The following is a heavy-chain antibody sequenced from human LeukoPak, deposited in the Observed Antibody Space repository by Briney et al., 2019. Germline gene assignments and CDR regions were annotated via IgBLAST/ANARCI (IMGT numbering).Heavy chain of an antibody. CDR1: GGSISSSSYY. J-gene: IGHJ4*02. CDR2: IYYTGNT. Sequence: TSETLSLTCTVSGGSISSSSYYWGWIRQPPGKGLEWIGSIYYTGNTYYNPSLKSRVTISVDTSKNQFSLKLSSVTAADTAVYYCARHVISGTYYAAFDYWGQGILVTVSS. V-gene: IGHV4-39*01. CDR3: ARHVISGTYYAAFDY. D-gene: IGHD1-26*01.